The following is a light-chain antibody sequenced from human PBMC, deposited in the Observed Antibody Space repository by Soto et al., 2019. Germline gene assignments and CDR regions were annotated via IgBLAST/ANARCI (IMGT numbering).Light chain of an antibody. CDR1: QSVSSY. V-gene: IGKV3-11*01. J-gene: IGKJ4*01. Sequence: EIVLTQSPATLSLSPGERATLSCRASQSVSSYLAWYQQKPGQAPRLLIYDASNRATDIPARFSGSGSGTDFTLTISSLEPEDFAVYYCQQRSNWQLTCGGGTKVEIK. CDR3: QQRSNWQLT. CDR2: DAS.